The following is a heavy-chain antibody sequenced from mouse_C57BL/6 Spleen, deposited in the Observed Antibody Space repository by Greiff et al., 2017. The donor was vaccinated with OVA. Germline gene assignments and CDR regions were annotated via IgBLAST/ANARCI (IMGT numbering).Heavy chain of an antibody. CDR2: IYPGDGDT. CDR3: ARGLYYGYDVGAMDY. V-gene: IGHV1-80*01. J-gene: IGHJ4*01. Sequence: QVQLQQSGAELVKPGASVKISCKASGYAFSSYWMNWVKQRPGKGLEWIGQIYPGDGDTNYNGKFKGKATLTADKSSSTAYMQLSSLTSEDSAVYVCARGLYYGYDVGAMDYWGQGTSVTVSS. D-gene: IGHD2-2*01. CDR1: GYAFSSYW.